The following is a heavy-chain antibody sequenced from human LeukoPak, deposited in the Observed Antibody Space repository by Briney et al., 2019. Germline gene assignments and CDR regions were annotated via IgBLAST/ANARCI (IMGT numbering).Heavy chain of an antibody. V-gene: IGHV3-21*01. D-gene: IGHD6-19*01. CDR1: GFTFTSYS. CDR2: ISSSSNYI. J-gene: IGHJ4*02. Sequence: GGSLRLSCAASGFTFTSYSMNWVRQAPGKGLEWVSSISSSSNYIYYADSVKGRFTISRDNAKNSLYLQMNSLRAEDTAVYYCSREPGDSSGWSEWGQGTLVTVSS. CDR3: SREPGDSSGWSE.